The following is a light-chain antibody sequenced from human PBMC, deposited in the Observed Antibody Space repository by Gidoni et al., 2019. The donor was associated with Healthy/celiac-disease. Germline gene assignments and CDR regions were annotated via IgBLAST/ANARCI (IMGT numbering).Light chain of an antibody. CDR1: SSDVGGYNY. CDR3: SSYTSSSTLHVV. V-gene: IGLV2-14*01. J-gene: IGLJ2*01. CDR2: EVS. Sequence: QSALPQPASVSWSPGQSITISCTGTSSDVGGYNYVSWYQQHPGKAPKLMIYEVSNRPSGVSNRFSGSKSGNTASLTISGLQAEDEADYYCSSYTSSSTLHVVFGGGTKLTVL.